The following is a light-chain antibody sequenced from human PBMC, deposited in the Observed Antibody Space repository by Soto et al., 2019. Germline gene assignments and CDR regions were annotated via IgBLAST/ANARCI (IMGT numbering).Light chain of an antibody. J-gene: IGLJ2*01. V-gene: IGLV2-14*01. CDR3: SSYTSRSTVV. CDR2: DVS. CDR1: SSDVGGYNY. Sequence: QSALTQPASVSGSPGQSITISCTGTSSDVGGYNYVSWYQQHPGKAPKLMIYDVSNRPSGVSNRFSGSKSGNTASLTISGLKAEDEAAYYCSSYTSRSTVVFGGGPKLTVL.